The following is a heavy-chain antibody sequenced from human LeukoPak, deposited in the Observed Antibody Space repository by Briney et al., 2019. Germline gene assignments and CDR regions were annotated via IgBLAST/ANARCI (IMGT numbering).Heavy chain of an antibody. Sequence: SVTVSCKASGGTFSRYAISWVRQAPGQGLEWMGGIIPIFGTANYAQKFQGRVTITADESTSTAYMELSSLRSEDTAVYYCASWRLYYYYGMDVWGQGTTVTVSS. CDR2: IIPIFGTA. J-gene: IGHJ6*02. CDR1: GGTFSRYA. CDR3: ASWRLYYYYGMDV. V-gene: IGHV1-69*13.